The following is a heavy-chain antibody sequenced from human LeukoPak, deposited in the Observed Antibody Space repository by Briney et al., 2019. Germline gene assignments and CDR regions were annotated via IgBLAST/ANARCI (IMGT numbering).Heavy chain of an antibody. CDR3: AREVTVGATDYYGMDV. D-gene: IGHD1-26*01. V-gene: IGHV1-18*01. CDR2: ISAYNGNT. CDR1: GYTFTSYG. Sequence: ASVKVSCKASGYTFTSYGISWVRQAPGQGLEWMGWISAYNGNTNYAQKLQGRVTMTTDTSTSTAYMELRSLRSDDTAVYYCAREVTVGATDYYGMDVWGQGTTVTVSS. J-gene: IGHJ6*02.